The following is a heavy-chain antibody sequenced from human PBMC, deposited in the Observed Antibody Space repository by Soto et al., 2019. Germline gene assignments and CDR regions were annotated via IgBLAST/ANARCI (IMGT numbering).Heavy chain of an antibody. CDR1: GGSISSYY. CDR3: ASGRLIAGGWFDP. Sequence: QVQLQESGPGLVKPSETLSLTCTVSGGSISSYYWSWIRQPPGKGLEWIGYIYYSGSTNYNPSLKGRVTISVDTSKNQFSLKLSSVTAADTAVYYCASGRLIAGGWFDPWGQGTLVTVSS. D-gene: IGHD6-13*01. J-gene: IGHJ5*02. V-gene: IGHV4-59*08. CDR2: IYYSGST.